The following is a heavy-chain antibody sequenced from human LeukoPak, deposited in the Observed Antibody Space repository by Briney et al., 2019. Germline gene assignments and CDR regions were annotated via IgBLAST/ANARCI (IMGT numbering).Heavy chain of an antibody. V-gene: IGHV4-39*07. J-gene: IGHJ4*02. CDR2: IYYSGST. D-gene: IGHD3-22*01. CDR1: GGSISSSSYY. Sequence: SETLSLTCTVSGGSISSSSYYWGWIRQPPGKGLEWIGSIYYSGSTYYNPSLKSRVTISVDTSKNQFSLKLSSVTAADTAVYYCARIVPYYYDSSGYQYYFDYWGQGTLVTVSS. CDR3: ARIVPYYYDSSGYQYYFDY.